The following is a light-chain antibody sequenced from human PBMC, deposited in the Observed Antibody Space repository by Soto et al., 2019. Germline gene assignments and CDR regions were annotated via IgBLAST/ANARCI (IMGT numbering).Light chain of an antibody. CDR3: CSYAGGSNV. J-gene: IGLJ1*01. CDR1: SSDVGSYKF. CDR2: EGS. V-gene: IGLV2-23*03. Sequence: QSVLTQPASVSGSPGQSITISCTGTSSDVGSYKFVSWYQQYPGKAPKLMIYEGSKRPSGVSDRFSGSKSGNTASLTISGLQAEDEADYFCCSYAGGSNVFGTGTEVTVL.